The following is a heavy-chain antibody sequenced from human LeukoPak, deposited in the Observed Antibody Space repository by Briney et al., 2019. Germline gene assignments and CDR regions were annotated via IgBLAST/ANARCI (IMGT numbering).Heavy chain of an antibody. CDR1: GGSFSGYY. CDR3: AYGGYCSGGSCYYGYFDY. D-gene: IGHD2-15*01. V-gene: IGHV4-34*01. CDR2: IYYSGST. J-gene: IGHJ4*02. Sequence: SETLSLTCAVYGGSFSGYYWGWIRQPPGKGLEWIGSIYYSGSTYYYPSLKSRLTISVDTSKNQFSLKLSSVTAADTAVYYCAYGGYCSGGSCYYGYFDYWGQGTLVTVSS.